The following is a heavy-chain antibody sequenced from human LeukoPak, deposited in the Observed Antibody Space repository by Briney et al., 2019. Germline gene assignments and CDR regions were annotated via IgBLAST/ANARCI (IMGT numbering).Heavy chain of an antibody. CDR1: GGTFSSYA. V-gene: IGHV1-18*01. CDR3: ARGSYYDSSGYFDY. J-gene: IGHJ4*02. Sequence: ASVKVSCKASGGTFSSYAISWVRQAPGQGLEWMGWISAYNGNTDYAQKLQGRVTMTTDTSTSTAYMELRSLRYDDTAVYYCARGSYYDSSGYFDYWGQGTLVTVSS. D-gene: IGHD3-22*01. CDR2: ISAYNGNT.